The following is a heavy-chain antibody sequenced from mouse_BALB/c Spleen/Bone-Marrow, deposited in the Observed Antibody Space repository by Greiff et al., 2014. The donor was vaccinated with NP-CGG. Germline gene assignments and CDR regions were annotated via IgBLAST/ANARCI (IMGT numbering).Heavy chain of an antibody. J-gene: IGHJ3*01. CDR1: GYSFTNYW. CDR2: IYPGNSDT. Sequence: EVKLVESGTVLARPGASVKMSCKAPGYSFTNYWMHWVKQRPGQGLEWIGAIYPGNSDTRYNQKFKGKAKLTAVTSASTAYMDLSSLTNEDSAVYYCTTLGLAWFAYWGQGTLVTVSA. D-gene: IGHD3-1*01. CDR3: TTLGLAWFAY. V-gene: IGHV1-5*01.